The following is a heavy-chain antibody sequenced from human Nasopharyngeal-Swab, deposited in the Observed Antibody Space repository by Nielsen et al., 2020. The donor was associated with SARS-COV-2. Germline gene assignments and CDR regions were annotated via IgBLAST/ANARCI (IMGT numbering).Heavy chain of an antibody. Sequence: SVTVSCQASGYTFTSYYMHWVRQAPGQGLEWMGIINPSGGSTSYAQKFQGRVTMTRDTSTSTVYMELSSLRSEDTAVYYCASDSSHDAFDIWGQGTMVTVSS. CDR2: INPSGGST. CDR3: ASDSSHDAFDI. V-gene: IGHV1-46*01. CDR1: GYTFTSYY. J-gene: IGHJ3*02.